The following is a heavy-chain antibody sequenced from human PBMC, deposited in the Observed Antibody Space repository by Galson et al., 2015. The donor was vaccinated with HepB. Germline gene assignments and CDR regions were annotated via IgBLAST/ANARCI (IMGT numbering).Heavy chain of an antibody. Sequence: SLRLSCAASGFTFSSYSMNWVRQAPGKGLEWVSSISSSSSYIYYADSVKGRFTISRDNAKNSLYLQMNSLRAEDTAVYYCARPSLPHTESYSSGWPEYFQHWGQGTLVTVSS. J-gene: IGHJ1*01. CDR2: ISSSSSYI. CDR3: ARPSLPHTESYSSGWPEYFQH. CDR1: GFTFSSYS. V-gene: IGHV3-21*01. D-gene: IGHD6-19*01.